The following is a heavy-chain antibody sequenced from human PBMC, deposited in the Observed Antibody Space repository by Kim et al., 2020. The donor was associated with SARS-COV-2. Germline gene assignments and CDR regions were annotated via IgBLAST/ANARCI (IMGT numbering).Heavy chain of an antibody. CDR3: AREGDSSSGYPLDY. D-gene: IGHD3-22*01. Sequence: SVKVSCKASGGTFSSYAISWVRQAPGQGLEWMGRIIPILGIANYAQKFQGRVTITADKSTSTAYMELSSLRSEDTAVYYCAREGDSSSGYPLDYWGQGTLVTVSS. J-gene: IGHJ4*02. V-gene: IGHV1-69*04. CDR2: IIPILGIA. CDR1: GGTFSSYA.